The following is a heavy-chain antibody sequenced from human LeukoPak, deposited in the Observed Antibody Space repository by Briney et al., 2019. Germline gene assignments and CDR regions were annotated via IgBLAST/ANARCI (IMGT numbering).Heavy chain of an antibody. Sequence: SETLSLTCTGSGGSISSDYWSWIRQPPGKGLEWIGYIYYSGSTNYNPSLKSRVTISVDTSKNQFSLKPSSVTAADTAVYYCARDVVVPAAMRNYYYYYGMDVWGQGTTVTVSS. CDR2: IYYSGST. J-gene: IGHJ6*02. CDR1: GGSISSDY. CDR3: ARDVVVPAAMRNYYYYYGMDV. V-gene: IGHV4-59*01. D-gene: IGHD2-2*01.